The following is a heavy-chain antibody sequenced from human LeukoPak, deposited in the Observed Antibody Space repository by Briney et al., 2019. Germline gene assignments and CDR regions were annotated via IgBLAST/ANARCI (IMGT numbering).Heavy chain of an antibody. J-gene: IGHJ6*03. D-gene: IGHD6-13*01. CDR2: IYYSGST. V-gene: IGHV4-59*01. CDR1: GGSISSYY. Sequence: SETLSLTCTVSGGSISSYYWSWIRQPPGKGLEWIGYIYYSGSTSYNPSLKSRVTISVDTSKNQFSLKLSSVTAADTAVYYCARARRQQRYYYMDVWGKGTTVTVSS. CDR3: ARARRQQRYYYMDV.